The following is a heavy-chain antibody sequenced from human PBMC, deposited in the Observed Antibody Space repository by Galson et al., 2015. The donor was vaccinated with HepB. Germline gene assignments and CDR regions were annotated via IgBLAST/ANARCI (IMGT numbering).Heavy chain of an antibody. Sequence: QSGAEVKKPGESLRISCKGSGSSFTSYWIGWVRQMPGKGLEWMGIIYPGDSDTRYSPSFQGQVTISADKSISTAYLQWSSLKASDTAMYYCARRVSGTYGGYVPWFDPWGQGTLVTVSS. J-gene: IGHJ5*02. D-gene: IGHD4-17*01. CDR3: ARRVSGTYGGYVPWFDP. V-gene: IGHV5-51*01. CDR1: GSSFTSYW. CDR2: IYPGDSDT.